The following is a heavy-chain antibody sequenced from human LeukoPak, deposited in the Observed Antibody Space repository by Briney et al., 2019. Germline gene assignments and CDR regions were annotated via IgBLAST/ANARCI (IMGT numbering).Heavy chain of an antibody. CDR2: MNPNSGNT. Sequence: ASVKVSCKASGYTFTSYDINWARQATGQGLEWMGWMNPNSGNTGYAQKFQGRVTMTRNTSISTAYMELSSLRSEDTAVYYCARGPQDYGRNWATDDYWGQGTLVTVSS. J-gene: IGHJ4*02. D-gene: IGHD4-23*01. CDR1: GYTFTSYD. CDR3: ARGPQDYGRNWATDDY. V-gene: IGHV1-8*01.